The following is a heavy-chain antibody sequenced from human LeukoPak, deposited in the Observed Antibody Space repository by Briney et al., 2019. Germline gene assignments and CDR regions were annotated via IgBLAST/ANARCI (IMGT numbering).Heavy chain of an antibody. CDR1: GGSISSYY. CDR3: ARHGRDSRSSAFDI. J-gene: IGHJ3*02. CDR2: IYTSGST. Sequence: SETLSLTCTVSGGSISSYYWSWIRRPPGKGLEWIGYIYTSGSTNYNPSLKSRVTISVDTSKNQFSLKLSSVTAADTAVYYCARHGRDSRSSAFDIWGQGTMVTVSS. D-gene: IGHD3-22*01. V-gene: IGHV4-4*09.